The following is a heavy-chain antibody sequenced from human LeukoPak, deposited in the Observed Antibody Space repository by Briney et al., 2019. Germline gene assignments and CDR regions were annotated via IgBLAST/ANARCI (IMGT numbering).Heavy chain of an antibody. V-gene: IGHV4-59*08. Sequence: SETLSLTCTVSGGSISSDYWNWIRQPPGKGLEWIAYISDIGSINYNPSLKSRVTISLDTSKNQFSLKLSSVTAADTAVYYCAGHHPRNTVDFWGQGTLVTVSS. J-gene: IGHJ4*02. CDR3: AGHHPRNTVDF. D-gene: IGHD2/OR15-2a*01. CDR2: ISDIGSI. CDR1: GGSISSDY.